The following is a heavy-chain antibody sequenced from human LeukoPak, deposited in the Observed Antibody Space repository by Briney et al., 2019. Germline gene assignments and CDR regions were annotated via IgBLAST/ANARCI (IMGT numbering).Heavy chain of an antibody. Sequence: GGSLRLSCAPSGFTFYVYGMIWVRQAPEKGVDWASGTNWKGGRTGYAAYVKGRFTISRYNPKNSLYLQMNSLRAEDTALYYCARGLQDFDIWGQGTMVTVSS. CDR3: ARGLQDFDI. J-gene: IGHJ3*02. CDR2: TNWKGGRT. V-gene: IGHV3-20*04. D-gene: IGHD2-15*01. CDR1: GFTFYVYG.